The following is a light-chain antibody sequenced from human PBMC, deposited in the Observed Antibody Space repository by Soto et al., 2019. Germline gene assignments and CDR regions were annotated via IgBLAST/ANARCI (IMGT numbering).Light chain of an antibody. CDR2: EVI. J-gene: IGLJ2*01. CDR1: SSDVGDYNY. Sequence: QSALTQPASVSGSPGQSITISCTGTSSDVGDYNYVSWYQQHPGKAPKLIIFEVIKRPSGVSNHFSGSKSGNTASLTISGLQAEDEADYYCSSYTSSGTVIFGGGTKLTVL. V-gene: IGLV2-14*01. CDR3: SSYTSSGTVI.